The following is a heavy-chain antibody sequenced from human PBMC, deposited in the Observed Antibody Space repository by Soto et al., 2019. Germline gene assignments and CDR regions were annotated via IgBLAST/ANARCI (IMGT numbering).Heavy chain of an antibody. CDR1: GFTFSNYV. CDR2: ISNSGGST. CDR3: AKEDVGGYYYSGL. J-gene: IGHJ4*02. Sequence: XXSLRLSFAASGFTFSNYVMRWVRQAPGKGLELVLNISNSGGSTYYADPVKGRFTISRDHSKNTLYLQMNSLRAEDTAVYYCAKEDVGGYYYSGLWGRGTLVTVSS. D-gene: IGHD1-26*01. V-gene: IGHV3-23*01.